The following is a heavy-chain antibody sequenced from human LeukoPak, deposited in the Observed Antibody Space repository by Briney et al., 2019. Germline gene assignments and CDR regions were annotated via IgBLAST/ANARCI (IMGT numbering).Heavy chain of an antibody. Sequence: PGGSLRLSCAASGLTFSSYGMHWVRQAPGKGLEWVAFIRYDGSNKYYADSVRGRFTISRDNSKNTLYLQMHSLRAEDTAVYYCAKDLISIFGVVNPTLFDPWGQGTLVTVSS. CDR3: AKDLISIFGVVNPTLFDP. CDR2: IRYDGSNK. V-gene: IGHV3-30*02. CDR1: GLTFSSYG. D-gene: IGHD3-3*01. J-gene: IGHJ5*02.